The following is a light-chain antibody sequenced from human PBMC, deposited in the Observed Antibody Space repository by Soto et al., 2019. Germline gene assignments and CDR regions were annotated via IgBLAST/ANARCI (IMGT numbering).Light chain of an antibody. Sequence: DIQMTQSPSSLSASVGDRVTITCRASQGISNYLAWYQQKPRKVPKLLIYAASTLQTGVPSRFSGSGSGTDFTLTISSLQPEDVATYDCQKYNSAPRTFGQGTKVEIK. J-gene: IGKJ1*01. CDR1: QGISNY. CDR3: QKYNSAPRT. CDR2: AAS. V-gene: IGKV1-27*01.